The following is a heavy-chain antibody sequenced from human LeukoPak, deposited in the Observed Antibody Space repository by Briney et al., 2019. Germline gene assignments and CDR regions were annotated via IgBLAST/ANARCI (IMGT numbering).Heavy chain of an antibody. CDR1: GYTFTSYD. V-gene: IGHV1-8*01. D-gene: IGHD2-2*01. J-gene: IGHJ6*03. CDR2: MNPNSGNT. CDR3: ARGRYCSSTSCYPSRGYYYYMDV. Sequence: ASVKVSCKASGYTFTSYDINWVRQATGQGLEWMGWMNPNSGNTGYAQKFQGRVTMTRNTSISTAYMELSSLRSEDTAVYYCARGRYCSSTSCYPSRGYYYYMDVWGKGTTVTISS.